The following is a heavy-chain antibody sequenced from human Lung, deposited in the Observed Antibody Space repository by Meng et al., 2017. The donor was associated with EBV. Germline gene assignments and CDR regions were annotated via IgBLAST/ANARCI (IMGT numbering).Heavy chain of an antibody. Sequence: EVQLVESGGGLVKPGESLRLSCVASGFIFSDYNMNWLRQAPGKGLEWVSSISSGNSYISYAVSVKGRFSISRDNAKNSLSLQMNSLRADDTAVYYCARLTGTGWFDPWGQGPLVTVSS. J-gene: IGHJ5*02. CDR2: ISSGNSYI. CDR1: GFIFSDYN. V-gene: IGHV3-21*02. D-gene: IGHD1-7*01. CDR3: ARLTGTGWFDP.